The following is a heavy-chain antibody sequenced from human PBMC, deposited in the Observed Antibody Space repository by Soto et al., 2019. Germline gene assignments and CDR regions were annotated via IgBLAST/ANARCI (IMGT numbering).Heavy chain of an antibody. D-gene: IGHD6-13*01. V-gene: IGHV4-30-4*01. J-gene: IGHJ4*02. CDR3: ARVQQQLVLFDY. Sequence: PSETLSLTCTVSGGSISSGDYYWSWIRQPPGKGLEWIGYIYYSGSTYYNPSLKSRVTMSVDTSKNQFSLKLSSVTAADTAVYYCARVQQQLVLFDYWGQGTLVTVSS. CDR2: IYYSGST. CDR1: GGSISSGDYY.